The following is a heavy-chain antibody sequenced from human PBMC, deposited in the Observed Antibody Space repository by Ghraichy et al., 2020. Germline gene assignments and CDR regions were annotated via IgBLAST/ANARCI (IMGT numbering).Heavy chain of an antibody. J-gene: IGHJ6*02. Sequence: SETLSLTCAVYGGSFSGYYWSWIRQPPGKGLEWIGEINHSGSTNYNPSLKSRVTISVDTSKNQFSLKLSSVTAADTAVYYCARGNSSGWWDYYYYGMDVWGQGTTVTVSS. CDR2: INHSGST. CDR1: GGSFSGYY. V-gene: IGHV4-34*01. D-gene: IGHD6-19*01. CDR3: ARGNSSGWWDYYYYGMDV.